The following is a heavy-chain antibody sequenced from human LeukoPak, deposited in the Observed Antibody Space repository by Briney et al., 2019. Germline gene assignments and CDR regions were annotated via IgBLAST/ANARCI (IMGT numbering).Heavy chain of an antibody. D-gene: IGHD6-19*01. CDR3: ETGQAGTGELYFDY. Sequence: APLKVSCKLSGYTLTQLSMHWMPQAPATGPEGMGGIDPEECETIYAHKLHGTVTMTEYIYTDTAYIELSSLRSEDTAVYYCETGQAGTGELYFDYWGQGTLVTVSS. CDR1: GYTLTQLS. V-gene: IGHV1-24*01. CDR2: IDPEECET. J-gene: IGHJ4*02.